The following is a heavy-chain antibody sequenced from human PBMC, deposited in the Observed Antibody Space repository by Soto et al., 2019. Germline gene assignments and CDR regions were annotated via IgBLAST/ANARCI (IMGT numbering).Heavy chain of an antibody. CDR2: ISAYNGNT. D-gene: IGHD3-10*01. Sequence: QVQLVQSGAEGKKPGASVKVSCKASGYTFTSYCISWVRQAPGQGLERMGWISAYNGNTNYAQKLHGRVTMTTDTSTSTAYMELRSMRSDGTAVYYCARYDLWYDGSGRFYPFDYWGQGTLVTVSS. V-gene: IGHV1-18*01. J-gene: IGHJ4*02. CDR3: ARYDLWYDGSGRFYPFDY. CDR1: GYTFTSYC.